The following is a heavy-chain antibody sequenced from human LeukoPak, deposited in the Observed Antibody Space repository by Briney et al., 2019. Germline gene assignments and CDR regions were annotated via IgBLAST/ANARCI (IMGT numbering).Heavy chain of an antibody. CDR1: GYTFTSYG. V-gene: IGHV1-18*01. J-gene: IGHJ4*02. Sequence: ASVKVSCKASGYTFTSYGISWVRQAPGQGLEWMGWISAYNGSTNYAQKLQGRVTMTTDTSTSTAYMELRSLRSDDTAVYYCARVGYDILTGYSLLEFDYWGQGTLVTVSS. D-gene: IGHD3-9*01. CDR2: ISAYNGST. CDR3: ARVGYDILTGYSLLEFDY.